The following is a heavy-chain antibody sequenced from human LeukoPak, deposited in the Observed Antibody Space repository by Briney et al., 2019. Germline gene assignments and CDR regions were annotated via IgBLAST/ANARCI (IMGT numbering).Heavy chain of an antibody. CDR1: GGSFSGYY. CDR3: ARGVAGTSYYFDY. D-gene: IGHD6-19*01. J-gene: IGHJ4*02. V-gene: IGHV4-34*01. Sequence: SETLSLTCAVYGGSFSGYYWSWIRQPPGKGLEWIGEINHSGSTNYNPSLKSRVTISVDTSKNQFSLRLSSVTAADTAVYYCARGVAGTSYYFDYWGQGTLVTVSS. CDR2: INHSGST.